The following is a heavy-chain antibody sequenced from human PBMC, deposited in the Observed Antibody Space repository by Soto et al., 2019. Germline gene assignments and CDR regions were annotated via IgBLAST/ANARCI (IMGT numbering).Heavy chain of an antibody. V-gene: IGHV3-13*01. CDR3: ARSEQGPGFSRGMDV. D-gene: IGHD3-3*01. J-gene: IGHJ6*02. CDR2: IGIAGDT. Sequence: VQLVESGGGVVQPGRSLRLSCAASGFTFSKYDMHWVRQVTGKGLEWVSAIGIAGDTYYPGSVRGRFTISRENAKNSLYLQMNTMRAGDTAVYYCARSEQGPGFSRGMDVWGQGTTVTVSS. CDR1: GFTFSKYD.